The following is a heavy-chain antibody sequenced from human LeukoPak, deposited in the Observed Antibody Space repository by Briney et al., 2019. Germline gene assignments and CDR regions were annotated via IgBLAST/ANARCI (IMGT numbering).Heavy chain of an antibody. V-gene: IGHV4-39*01. CDR2: INYSGTT. CDR1: SGSFSSSSYF. Sequence: PSETLSLTCTVSSGSFSSSSYFCGWIRQPPGMGLEWIATINYSGTTYYNPSLKSRVTTSVDTSRNQFSLKLNSVTAADTAVYYCARLRGGVQLWGDWGQGVLVTVSS. D-gene: IGHD1-1*01. J-gene: IGHJ4*01. CDR3: ARLRGGVQLWGD.